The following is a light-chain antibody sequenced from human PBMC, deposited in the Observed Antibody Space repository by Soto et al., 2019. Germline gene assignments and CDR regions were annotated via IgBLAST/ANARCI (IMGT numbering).Light chain of an antibody. CDR3: QQYNNWPPT. CDR1: QSVSSN. Sequence: EIVMTQSPATLSVSPGERATLSCRASQSVSSNLAWYQQKPGQAPRLLIYGASTRATGIPARFSGSGSGTEFTHTISSLQSEDFAVYYCQQYNNWPPTFGQGTKVDI. J-gene: IGKJ1*01. CDR2: GAS. V-gene: IGKV3-15*01.